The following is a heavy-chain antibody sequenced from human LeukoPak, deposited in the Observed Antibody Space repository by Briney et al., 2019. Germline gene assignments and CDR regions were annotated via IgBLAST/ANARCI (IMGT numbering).Heavy chain of an antibody. CDR3: AKLFESGTYNNFFHY. V-gene: IGHV3-23*01. J-gene: IGHJ4*02. CDR1: RFTFSSYS. Sequence: RGSLRLSCAASRFTFSSYSLSWVRQALGEGLERGSHITATSSSTHDADYVQGRFTISKDNSKNTLYLQMNSLRPEDTAIYYCAKLFESGTYNNFFHYWGQGTLVTVFS. CDR2: ITATSSST. D-gene: IGHD3-10*01.